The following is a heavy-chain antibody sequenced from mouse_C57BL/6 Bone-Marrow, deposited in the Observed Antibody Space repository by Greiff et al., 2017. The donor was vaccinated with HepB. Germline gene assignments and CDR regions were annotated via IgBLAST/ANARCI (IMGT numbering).Heavy chain of an antibody. CDR3: ARDPYYYDSSPFAY. J-gene: IGHJ3*01. V-gene: IGHV5-4*01. D-gene: IGHD1-1*01. CDR2: ISDGGSYT. Sequence: EVKLVESGGGLVKPGGSLKLSCAASGFTFSSYAMSWVRQTPEKRLEWVATISDGGSYTYYPDNVKGRFTIPSDNAKNNLYLQMSHLKSEDTAIYYCARDPYYYDSSPFAYWGQGTLVTVS. CDR1: GFTFSSYA.